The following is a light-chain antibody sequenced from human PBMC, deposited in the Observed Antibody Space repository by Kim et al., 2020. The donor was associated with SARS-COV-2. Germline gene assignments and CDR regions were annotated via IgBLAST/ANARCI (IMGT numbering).Light chain of an antibody. CDR1: SNNVGNQG. J-gene: IGLJ3*02. V-gene: IGLV10-54*01. CDR2: RNN. CDR3: SAWDSSLSAWV. Sequence: QTATLTCAGNSNNVGNQGAVWLRQHQGHPPKLLTYRNNDRPSGISEGLSASRSGNTASLTITGLQPEDEADYYCSAWDSSLSAWVFGGGTQLTVL.